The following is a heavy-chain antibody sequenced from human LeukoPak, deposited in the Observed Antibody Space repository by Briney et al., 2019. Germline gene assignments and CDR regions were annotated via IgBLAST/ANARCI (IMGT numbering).Heavy chain of an antibody. CDR2: INHSGST. CDR1: GGSFSGYY. CDR3: ARRGWLQFEVYFDY. J-gene: IGHJ4*02. V-gene: IGHV4-34*01. D-gene: IGHD5-24*01. Sequence: SETLSLTCAVYGGSFSGYYWSWIRQPPGKGLEWIGEINHSGSTNCNPSLKSRVTISVDTSKNQFSLKLSSVTAADTAVYYCARRGWLQFEVYFDYWGQGTLVTVSS.